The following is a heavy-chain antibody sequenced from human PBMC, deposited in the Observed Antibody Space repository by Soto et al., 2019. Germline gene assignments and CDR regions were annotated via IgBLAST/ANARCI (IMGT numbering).Heavy chain of an antibody. Sequence: XGALRLACAASGFTFSSYAMHWVRQAPGKGLEWVAVISYDGSNKYYADSVKGRFTISRDNSKNTLYLQMNSLRAEDTAVYYCARERVGARGFDPWGQRTLVTVSS. D-gene: IGHD1-26*01. V-gene: IGHV3-30-3*01. CDR1: GFTFSSYA. J-gene: IGHJ5*02. CDR3: ARERVGARGFDP. CDR2: ISYDGSNK.